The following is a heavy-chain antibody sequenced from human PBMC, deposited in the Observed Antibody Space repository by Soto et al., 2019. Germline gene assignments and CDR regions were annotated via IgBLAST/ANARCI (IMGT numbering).Heavy chain of an antibody. V-gene: IGHV1-69*02. Sequence: QVQLVQSGAEVKKPGSSVKVSCKASGGTFSSYTISWVRQAPGQGLEWMGRINPILGIANYAQKFQGRVTITADKSTSTAYMELSSLRSEDTAVYYCARGNSSGYYNFDYWGQGTLVTVSS. CDR3: ARGNSSGYYNFDY. CDR1: GGTFSSYT. D-gene: IGHD3-22*01. J-gene: IGHJ4*02. CDR2: INPILGIA.